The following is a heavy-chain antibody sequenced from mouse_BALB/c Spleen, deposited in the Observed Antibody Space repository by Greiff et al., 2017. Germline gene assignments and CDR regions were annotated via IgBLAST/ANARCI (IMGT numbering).Heavy chain of an antibody. CDR2: ISYSGST. V-gene: IGHV3-2*02. Sequence: VQLQQSGPGLVKPSQSLSLTCTVTGYSITSDYAWNWIRQFPGNKLEWMGYISYSGSTSYNPSLKSRISITRDTSKNQFFLQLNSVTTEDTATYYCARKDYYGLDYWGQGTTLTVSS. J-gene: IGHJ2*01. D-gene: IGHD1-1*01. CDR1: GYSITSDYA. CDR3: ARKDYYGLDY.